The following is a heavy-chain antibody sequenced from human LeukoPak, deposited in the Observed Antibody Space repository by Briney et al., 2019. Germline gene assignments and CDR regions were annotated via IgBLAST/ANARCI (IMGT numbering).Heavy chain of an antibody. CDR3: AKDPLPLYYDSSGYYYVRPDY. Sequence: GGSLRLSCAASGFTFSSYAMSWVRQAPGKGLEWVSAISGCGGSTYYADSVKGRFTISRDNSKNTLYLQMNSLRAEDTAVYYCAKDPLPLYYDSSGYYYVRPDYWGQGTLVTVSS. D-gene: IGHD3-22*01. CDR2: ISGCGGST. J-gene: IGHJ4*02. CDR1: GFTFSSYA. V-gene: IGHV3-23*01.